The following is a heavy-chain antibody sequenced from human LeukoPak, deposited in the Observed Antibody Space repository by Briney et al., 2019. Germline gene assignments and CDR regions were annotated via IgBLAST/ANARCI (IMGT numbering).Heavy chain of an antibody. CDR2: MNPNSGNT. J-gene: IGHJ6*02. CDR3: ARAWTYYYGMDV. Sequence: ASVKVCCKASGSTFTSYDLTWVRQATGHGLDWMGWMNPNSGNTGYAQKFQGRVTMTRNTSISTAYMELSSLRSEDTAVYYCARAWTYYYGMDVWGQGTTVTVSS. D-gene: IGHD3/OR15-3a*01. V-gene: IGHV1-8*01. CDR1: GSTFTSYD.